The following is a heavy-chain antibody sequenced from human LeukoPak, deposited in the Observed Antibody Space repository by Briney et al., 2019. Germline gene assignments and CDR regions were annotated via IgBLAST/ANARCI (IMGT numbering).Heavy chain of an antibody. J-gene: IGHJ4*02. CDR3: ARDGEYIDGGIQKDY. CDR2: IIPIFGTA. CDR1: GGTFSSYA. D-gene: IGHD5-18*01. Sequence: ASVKVSCKASGGTFSSYAISWVRQAPGQGLEWMGGIIPIFGTANYAQKFQGRVTMTTDTSTSTAYMELRSLRSDDTAVYYCARDGEYIDGGIQKDYWGQGTLVTVSS. V-gene: IGHV1-69*05.